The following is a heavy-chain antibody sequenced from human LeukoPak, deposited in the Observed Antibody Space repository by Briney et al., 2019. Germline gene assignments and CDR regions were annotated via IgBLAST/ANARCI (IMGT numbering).Heavy chain of an antibody. CDR3: ARINIAVAGIVFDY. CDR2: ISYDGSNK. D-gene: IGHD6-19*01. J-gene: IGHJ4*02. CDR1: GFTFSSYG. V-gene: IGHV3-30*03. Sequence: GRSLRLSCAASGFTFSSYGMHWVRQAPGKGLEWVAVISYDGSNKYYADSVKGRFTISRDNSKNTLYLQMNSLRAEDTAVYYCARINIAVAGIVFDYWGQGTLVTVSS.